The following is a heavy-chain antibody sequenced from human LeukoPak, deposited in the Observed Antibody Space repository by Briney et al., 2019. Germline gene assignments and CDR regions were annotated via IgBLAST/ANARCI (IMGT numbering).Heavy chain of an antibody. CDR1: GFTFSSYS. V-gene: IGHV3-21*01. J-gene: IGHJ6*02. Sequence: TGGSLRLSCAASGFTFSSYSMNWVRQAPGKGLEWVSSISSSSNYIYYADSVKGRFTISRDNAKNSLYLQMNSLRAEDTAVYYCARTQEYSSGWYDLYYYGMDVWGQGTTVTVSS. D-gene: IGHD6-19*01. CDR3: ARTQEYSSGWYDLYYYGMDV. CDR2: ISSSSNYI.